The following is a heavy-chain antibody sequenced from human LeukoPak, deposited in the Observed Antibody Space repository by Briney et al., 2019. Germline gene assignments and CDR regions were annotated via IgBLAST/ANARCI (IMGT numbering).Heavy chain of an antibody. D-gene: IGHD3-22*01. Sequence: GGSLRPSCAASGLGFSSFSFNWIRQAPGKGLEWVSSITPTTSYIYYADSVRGRFTISRENAKNSLYLQMNSLRAEDTAVYYCARLRRTSDSSGYYYYYDYWGQGTLVTVSS. V-gene: IGHV3-21*01. J-gene: IGHJ4*03. CDR2: ITPTTSYI. CDR1: GLGFSSFS. CDR3: ARLRRTSDSSGYYYYYDY.